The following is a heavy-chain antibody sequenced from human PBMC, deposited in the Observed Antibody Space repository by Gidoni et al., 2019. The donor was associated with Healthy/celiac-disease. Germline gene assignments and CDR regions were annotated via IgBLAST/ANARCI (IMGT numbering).Heavy chain of an antibody. V-gene: IGHV3-48*02. CDR1: GFTFSSYS. D-gene: IGHD3-10*01. CDR2: ISSSSSTI. J-gene: IGHJ3*02. Sequence: VQLVESGGVLVQLGGSLRLSCAASGFTFSSYSINWVRQAPGKGLEWVSYISSSSSTIYYAESVKDRFTISRDNAKNSLYLKRNSLRDEDTAVYYCARGARGLLWFGELSCAFDIWGQGTMVTVSS. CDR3: ARGARGLLWFGELSCAFDI.